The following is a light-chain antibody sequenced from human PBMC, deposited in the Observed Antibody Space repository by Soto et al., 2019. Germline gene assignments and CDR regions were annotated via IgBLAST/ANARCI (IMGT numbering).Light chain of an antibody. CDR2: DAS. CDR1: QSVGSF. CDR3: QQRATPLT. V-gene: IGKV3-11*01. J-gene: IGKJ4*01. Sequence: EIVLTQSPATLSLSPGERATLSCRASQSVGSFLAWYQQKAGQSPRLLIYDASKRATGIPARFSGSGSGTDFTLTISRLEPEDFAIYYCQQRATPLTFGGGTTVELK.